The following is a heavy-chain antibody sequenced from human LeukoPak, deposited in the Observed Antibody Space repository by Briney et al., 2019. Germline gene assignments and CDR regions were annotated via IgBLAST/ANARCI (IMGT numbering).Heavy chain of an antibody. CDR2: INPNSGGT. J-gene: IGHJ4*02. Sequence: SVRVSCEVSGYTHTGYYIHGVRQAPGQGLEWMGRINPNSGGTNYAQKFQGRVTMTRDTSISTAYMELSRLRSDDTAVYYCAGCSSTGCSYFDYWGQRSPVIASS. V-gene: IGHV1-2*06. CDR3: AGCSSTGCSYFDY. D-gene: IGHD2-2*01. CDR1: GYTHTGYY.